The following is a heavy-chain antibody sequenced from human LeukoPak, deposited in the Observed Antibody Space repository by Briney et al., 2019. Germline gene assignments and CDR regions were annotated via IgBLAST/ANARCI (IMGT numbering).Heavy chain of an antibody. CDR2: ISGSGGST. J-gene: IGHJ6*02. Sequence: GGSLRLPCAASGFTFSSYAMSWVRQAPGKGLEWVSAISGSGGSTYYADSVKGRFTISRDNSKNTLYLQMNSLRAEDTAVYYCAKDYSSSSWYMGGYYYYYGMDVWGQGTTVTVSS. V-gene: IGHV3-23*01. CDR3: AKDYSSSSWYMGGYYYYYGMDV. CDR1: GFTFSSYA. D-gene: IGHD6-13*01.